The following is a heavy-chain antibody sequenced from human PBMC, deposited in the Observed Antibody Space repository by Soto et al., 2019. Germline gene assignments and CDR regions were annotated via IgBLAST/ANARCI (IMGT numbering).Heavy chain of an antibody. Sequence: GGSLRLSCEVSGLIFSDNYMGWIRRAPGKGLEWVSYITSSGETAYYADSVKGRFTISRDNAKNSVHLQMNSLRVEDTAMYYCGVVPVEVYFEPWGQGTLVTVSS. D-gene: IGHD2-15*01. CDR2: ITSSGETA. J-gene: IGHJ5*02. CDR1: GLIFSDNY. CDR3: GVVPVEVYFEP. V-gene: IGHV3-11*01.